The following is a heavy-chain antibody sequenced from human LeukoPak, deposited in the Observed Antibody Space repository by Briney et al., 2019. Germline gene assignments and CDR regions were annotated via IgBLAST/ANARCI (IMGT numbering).Heavy chain of an antibody. D-gene: IGHD4-11*01. CDR1: GFTFSHYG. CDR3: AKDAERGIDYSNSLNY. V-gene: IGHV3-33*06. Sequence: GGSLRLSCAGSGFTFSHYGMHWVRQAPGRGLQWVAVIWSDASDKYYSDSVKGRFTISRDNSKNTLYLEMNNLRAEDTAVYYCAKDAERGIDYSNSLNYWGQGTLVTVSS. CDR2: IWSDASDK. J-gene: IGHJ4*02.